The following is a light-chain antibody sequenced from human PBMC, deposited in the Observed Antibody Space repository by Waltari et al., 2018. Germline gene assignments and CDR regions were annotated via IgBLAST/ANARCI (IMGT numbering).Light chain of an antibody. J-gene: IGKJ1*01. V-gene: IGKV3-20*01. CDR3: QHHFRLPAT. CDR1: QSISRY. CDR2: AAS. Sequence: IMLTQSPGTLSLSPGERATLSCRASQSISRYLAWYQQKPGQAPRLLIYAASTRATGISDRFSGSGSGTDFSLTISGLEPEDSAVYYCQHHFRLPATFGQGTKVEIK.